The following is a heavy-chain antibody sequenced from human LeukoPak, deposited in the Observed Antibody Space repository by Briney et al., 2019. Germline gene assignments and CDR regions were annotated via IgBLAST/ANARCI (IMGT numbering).Heavy chain of an antibody. CDR2: IGSKIDNYAT. CDR3: SSGHYGLDV. Sequence: GGSLRLSCAASGFSFSGSSMNRVRQASGKGLEWVGRIGSKIDNYATAYVESVKGRFIISREDSKNTAYLQMNSLKTEDTAVYYCSSGHYGLDVWGQGTTVTVSS. J-gene: IGHJ6*02. CDR1: GFSFSGSS. V-gene: IGHV3-73*01.